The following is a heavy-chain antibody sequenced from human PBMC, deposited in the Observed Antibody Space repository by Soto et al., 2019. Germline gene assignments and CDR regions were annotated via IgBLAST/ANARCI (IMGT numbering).Heavy chain of an antibody. CDR3: ARHDYYDNSGYSTGYFDY. Sequence: ASETLSLTCAVSGYSISSGYCWGWIRQPPGKGLEWIGNIYHSGTTYYNPSLKSRVTISVDTSKNQFSLKLSSVTAADTAVYYCARHDYYDNSGYSTGYFDYWGQGTLVTVSS. CDR2: IYHSGTT. D-gene: IGHD3-22*01. CDR1: GYSISSGYC. J-gene: IGHJ4*02. V-gene: IGHV4-38-2*01.